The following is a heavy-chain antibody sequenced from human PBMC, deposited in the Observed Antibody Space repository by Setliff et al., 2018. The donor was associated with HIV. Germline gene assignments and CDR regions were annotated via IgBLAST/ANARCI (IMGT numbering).Heavy chain of an antibody. V-gene: IGHV3-9*01. CDR2: ISWNSGRL. D-gene: IGHD6-13*01. CDR3: ARDRLGSSSWYEPTDY. CDR1: GFTFGDYA. J-gene: IGHJ4*02. Sequence: GGSLRLSCTASGFTFGDYAMSWVRQVPGKGLEWVSGISWNSGRLDYADSVKGRFTISRDNAKNSLSLQMNSLRVEDTALYYCARDRLGSSSWYEPTDYWGQGTLVTVSS.